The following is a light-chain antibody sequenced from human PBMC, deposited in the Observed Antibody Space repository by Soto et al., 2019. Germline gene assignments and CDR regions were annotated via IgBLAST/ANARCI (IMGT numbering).Light chain of an antibody. J-gene: IGKJ1*01. Sequence: EIVLTQSPGTLSLSPGERATLSCRASQSVSSSYLAWYQQKPGQAPRLLIYGASSRATGIPDRFSGSGSGTHFTLTISRLEPEDFAVYYCQQYGSESTFGQGTKVEIK. CDR1: QSVSSSY. CDR3: QQYGSEST. CDR2: GAS. V-gene: IGKV3-20*01.